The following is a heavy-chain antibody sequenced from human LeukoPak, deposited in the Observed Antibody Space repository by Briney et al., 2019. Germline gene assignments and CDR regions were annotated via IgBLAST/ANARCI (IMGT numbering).Heavy chain of an antibody. J-gene: IGHJ4*02. Sequence: GGSLRLSCAASGFTFGSYAMSWVRQAPGKGLEWVSTITTSDGNTYYADSVKGRFTVSRDNSKNTLFLQMNSLRAEDTAVYYCAKDGGLWVSAHWGDSWGRGTLVTVSS. D-gene: IGHD7-27*01. CDR2: ITTSDGNT. CDR1: GFTFGSYA. CDR3: AKDGGLWVSAHWGDS. V-gene: IGHV3-23*01.